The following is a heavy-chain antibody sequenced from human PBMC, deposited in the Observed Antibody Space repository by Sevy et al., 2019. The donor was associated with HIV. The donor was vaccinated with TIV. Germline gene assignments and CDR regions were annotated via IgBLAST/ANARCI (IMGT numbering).Heavy chain of an antibody. CDR2: IRSRAKTYAT. J-gene: IGHJ4*02. D-gene: IGHD6-19*01. V-gene: IGHV3-73*01. CDR3: SSQRTIAVAGDYFDY. Sequence: GGSRRLSCAASGFTFTGSTMYWVRQASGKGLEWVARIRSRAKTYATAYAASVKGRFTISRDDSRNTAYLQMNSLKTEDTAVYYCSSQRTIAVAGDYFDYWGQGTLVTVSS. CDR1: GFTFTGST.